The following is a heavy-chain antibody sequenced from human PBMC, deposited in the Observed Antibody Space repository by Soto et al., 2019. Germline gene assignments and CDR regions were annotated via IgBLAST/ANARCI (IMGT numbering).Heavy chain of an antibody. V-gene: IGHV3-23*01. CDR2: LSDSGGSI. CDR3: AKDTYYHDRSGYYIFDY. CDR1: GFTVSTYH. J-gene: IGHJ4*02. Sequence: PGGSLRLSFAASGFTVSTYHMSWVRQAPGKGLKWVSGLSDSGGSIYYADSVKGWFTISRDNSMNSLYLKMNSLRAEDTVFYYFAKDTYYHDRSGYYIFDYWGQGTPVTVSS. D-gene: IGHD3-22*01.